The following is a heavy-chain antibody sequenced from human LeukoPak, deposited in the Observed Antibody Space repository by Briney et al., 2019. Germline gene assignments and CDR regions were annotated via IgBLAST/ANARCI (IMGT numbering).Heavy chain of an antibody. J-gene: IGHJ4*02. CDR1: GYTFCLYH. Sequence: GGSLTLYCADSGYTFCLYHMHWVPQVPGKEVVSVSAISSNKVRTDYANSVMCRFTVLREDSKNTVSLQMGSLRAEDRAVYYCARRPDSGSYYVYFWGQGTLGTVSS. CDR2: ISSNKVRT. CDR3: ARRPDSGSYYVYF. V-gene: IGHV3-64*01. D-gene: IGHD1-26*01.